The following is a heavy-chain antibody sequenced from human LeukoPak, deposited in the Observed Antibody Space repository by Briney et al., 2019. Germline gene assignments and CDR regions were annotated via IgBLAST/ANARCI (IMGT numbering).Heavy chain of an antibody. CDR1: GYTFTDYY. J-gene: IGHJ4*02. D-gene: IGHD2-15*01. CDR3: ARDAGYCTGGSCWYFDH. Sequence: GASVKVSCKASGYTFTDYYMHWVRQAPGQGLEWMGWINPNSGGTNFAQRFQGRVTMTRDTPISIAYMDLSRLISDDTAVYYCARDAGYCTGGSCWYFDHWGQGTLVTVSS. CDR2: INPNSGGT. V-gene: IGHV1-2*02.